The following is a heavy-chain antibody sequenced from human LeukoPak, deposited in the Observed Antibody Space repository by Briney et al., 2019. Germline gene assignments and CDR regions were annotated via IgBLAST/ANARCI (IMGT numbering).Heavy chain of an antibody. J-gene: IGHJ4*02. CDR2: INAGNGNT. CDR3: ARAVSRGDFDY. CDR1: GYTFTSYV. Sequence: VASVKVSCKASGYTFTSYVMHWVRQAPGQRLEWMGWINAGNGNTKYSQKFQGRVTITRDTSASTAYMELSSLRSEDTAVYYCARAVSRGDFDYWGQGTLVTVSS. V-gene: IGHV1-3*01. D-gene: IGHD2-8*01.